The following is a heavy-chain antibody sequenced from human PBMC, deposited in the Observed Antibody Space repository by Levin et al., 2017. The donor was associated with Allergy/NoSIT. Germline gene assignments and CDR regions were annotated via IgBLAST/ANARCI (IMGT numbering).Heavy chain of an antibody. CDR1: GYTFISYY. J-gene: IGHJ4*02. D-gene: IGHD1-26*01. Sequence: ASVKVSCKASGYTFISYYMHWVRQAPGQGLEWMGIINPSGGIPSYAQKFQGRVSMTRDTSTSTVYMELSSLRSEDTAVYYCARGRERGDYWGQGTLVTVSS. CDR2: INPSGGIP. V-gene: IGHV1-46*01. CDR3: ARGRERGDY.